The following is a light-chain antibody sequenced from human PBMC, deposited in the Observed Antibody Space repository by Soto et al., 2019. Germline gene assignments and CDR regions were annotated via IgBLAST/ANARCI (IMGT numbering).Light chain of an antibody. CDR1: QSVSSY. CDR2: DAS. J-gene: IGKJ5*01. V-gene: IGKV3-11*01. CDR3: QQRSNWPPPIT. Sequence: EIVLTQSPATLSLSPGERATLSCRASQSVSSYLAWYQQKPGQAPRLLIYDASNRATGIPARFSGSRSGTDFTLTISSLEPEDFAVYYCQQRSNWPPPITFGQGTRLEIK.